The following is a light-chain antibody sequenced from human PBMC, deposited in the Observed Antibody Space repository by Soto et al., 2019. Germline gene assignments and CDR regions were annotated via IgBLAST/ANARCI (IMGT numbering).Light chain of an antibody. J-gene: IGLJ2*01. CDR3: TSYAISSVV. V-gene: IGLV2-14*03. CDR1: SSDVGGYNY. Sequence: QSALTQPASASGSPGQSITISCTGASSDVGGYNYVSWYQQHPGKAPKLMIYDVSKRPSGVSHRFSGSKSDNTASLTISGLQGEDEADYCCTSYAISSVVFGGGTQLTVL. CDR2: DVS.